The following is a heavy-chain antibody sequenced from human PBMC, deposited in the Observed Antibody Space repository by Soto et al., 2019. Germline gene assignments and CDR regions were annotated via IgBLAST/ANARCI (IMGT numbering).Heavy chain of an antibody. CDR2: ISGSGGST. D-gene: IGHD6-19*01. Sequence: GGSLRLSFAASGFTFSSYAMSWVRQAPGKGLEWVSAISGSGGSTYYADSVKGRFTISRDNSKNTLYLQMNSLRAEDTAVYYCAKDTGIAVAGTGPDYWGQGTLVTVSS. CDR3: AKDTGIAVAGTGPDY. V-gene: IGHV3-23*01. CDR1: GFTFSSYA. J-gene: IGHJ4*02.